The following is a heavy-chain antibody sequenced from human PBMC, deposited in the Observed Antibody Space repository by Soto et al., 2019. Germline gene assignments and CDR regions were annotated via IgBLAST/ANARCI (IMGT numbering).Heavy chain of an antibody. CDR1: GFTFSNVW. CDR2: IRSKTKGGTT. CDR3: TTSFLVAGHFDS. Sequence: EVQLVESGGGLVEPGGSLRLSCAASGFTFSNVWLNWVRQAPGKGLEWVGRIRSKTKGGTTDHAAPVKGRFTISRDDSKNTLYLQMNSLKAEDTAVYYCTTSFLVAGHFDSWGQGTLVTVSS. V-gene: IGHV3-15*07. D-gene: IGHD6-19*01. J-gene: IGHJ4*02.